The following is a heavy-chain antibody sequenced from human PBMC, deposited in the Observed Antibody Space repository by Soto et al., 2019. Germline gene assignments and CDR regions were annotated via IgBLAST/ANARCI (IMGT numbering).Heavy chain of an antibody. CDR2: IYYSGST. Sequence: PSETLSLTCTVSGGSISSGDYYWSWIRQPPGKGLEWIGYIYYSGSTYYNPSLKSRVTISVDTSKNQFSLKLSSVTAADTAMYYCARVRVDYYDSSGYYLFDYWGQGTLVTVSS. CDR1: GGSISSGDYY. CDR3: ARVRVDYYDSSGYYLFDY. V-gene: IGHV4-30-4*01. D-gene: IGHD3-22*01. J-gene: IGHJ4*02.